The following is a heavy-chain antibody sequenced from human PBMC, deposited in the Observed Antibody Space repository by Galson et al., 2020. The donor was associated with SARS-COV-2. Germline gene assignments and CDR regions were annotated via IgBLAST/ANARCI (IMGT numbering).Heavy chain of an antibody. CDR1: GGSISSSSYY. Sequence: SETLSLTCTVSGGSISSSSYYWGGIRQPPGKGLEWIGSIYYSGSTYYNPSLKSRVTISVDTSKNQFSLKLSSVTAADTAVYYCATDIPRCSSTSCYYYYYMDVWGKGTTVTVSS. CDR2: IYYSGST. V-gene: IGHV4-39*07. D-gene: IGHD2-2*01. J-gene: IGHJ6*03. CDR3: ATDIPRCSSTSCYYYYYMDV.